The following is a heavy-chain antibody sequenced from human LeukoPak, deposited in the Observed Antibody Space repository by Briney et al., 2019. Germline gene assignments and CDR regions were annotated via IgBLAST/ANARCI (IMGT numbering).Heavy chain of an antibody. CDR2: ISYDGSNK. D-gene: IGHD4-17*01. Sequence: PGGSLRLSCAASGFTFSSYAMHWVRQAPGKGLEWVAVISYDGSNKYYADSVKGRFTISRDNSKNTLYLQTSSLRAEDTAVYYCAREGASMTTVTYYYYGMDVWGQGTTVTVSS. CDR1: GFTFSSYA. J-gene: IGHJ6*02. V-gene: IGHV3-30-3*01. CDR3: AREGASMTTVTYYYYGMDV.